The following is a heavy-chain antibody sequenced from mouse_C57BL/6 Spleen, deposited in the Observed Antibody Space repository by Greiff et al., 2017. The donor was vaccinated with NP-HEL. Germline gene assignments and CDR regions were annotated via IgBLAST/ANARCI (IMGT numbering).Heavy chain of an antibody. CDR2: IDPSDSYT. J-gene: IGHJ1*03. Sequence: VQLQQPGAELVMPGASVKLSCKASGYTFTSYWMHWVKQSPGQGLEWIGEIDPSDSYTNYNQKFKGKSTLTVDKSSSTAYMQLSSLTSEDSAVYYCARSYYYGSSWYFDVWGTGTTVTVSS. CDR1: GYTFTSYW. D-gene: IGHD1-1*01. V-gene: IGHV1-69*01. CDR3: ARSYYYGSSWYFDV.